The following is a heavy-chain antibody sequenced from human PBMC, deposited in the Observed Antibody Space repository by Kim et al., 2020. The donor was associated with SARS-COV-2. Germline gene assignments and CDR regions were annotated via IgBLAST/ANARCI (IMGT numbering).Heavy chain of an antibody. J-gene: IGHJ4*02. CDR2: INQDGGDR. CDR3: ARDHVGTFDY. D-gene: IGHD7-27*01. V-gene: IGHV3-7*01. Sequence: GSLRLSCAASGFTFRSHWMSWVRQSPGKGLQWVANINQDGGDRRYVDSVKGRFTISRDDAKNSVYLQMNSLRAEDTAVYYCARDHVGTFDYWGQGTLVTVSS. CDR1: GFTFRSHW.